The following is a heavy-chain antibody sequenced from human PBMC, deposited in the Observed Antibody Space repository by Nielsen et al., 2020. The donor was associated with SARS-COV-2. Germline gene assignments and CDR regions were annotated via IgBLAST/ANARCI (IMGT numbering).Heavy chain of an antibody. CDR2: IYATGNT. CDR3: ARAPDIVLVPTAIPI. V-gene: IGHV4-4*08. CDR1: GFTVSDYY. D-gene: IGHD2-2*01. Sequence: ESLKISCAASGFTVSDYYMNWIRQAPGKGLEWIGRIYATGNTNYNPSLKSRVTISVDRSKNQFSLKLRFVTAADTAVYYCARAPDIVLVPTAIPIWGQGTMVPVSS. J-gene: IGHJ3*02.